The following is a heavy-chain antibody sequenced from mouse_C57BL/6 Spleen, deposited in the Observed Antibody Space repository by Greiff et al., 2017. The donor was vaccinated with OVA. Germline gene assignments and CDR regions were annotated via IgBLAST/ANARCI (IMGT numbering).Heavy chain of an antibody. Sequence: VQLQQPGAELVKPGASVKLSCKASGYTFTSYWMHWVKQRPGQGLEWIGMIHPNSGSTNSNEKFKSKATLTVAKSSSTAYMQLSSLTSEDSAVYYCAYYGSSFYFDYWGQGTTLTVSA. CDR1: GYTFTSYW. D-gene: IGHD1-1*01. J-gene: IGHJ2*01. CDR3: AYYGSSFYFDY. CDR2: IHPNSGST. V-gene: IGHV1-64*01.